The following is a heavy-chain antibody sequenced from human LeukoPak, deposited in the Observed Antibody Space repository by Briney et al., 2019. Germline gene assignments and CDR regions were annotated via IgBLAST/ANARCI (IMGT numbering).Heavy chain of an antibody. D-gene: IGHD1-26*01. V-gene: IGHV3-74*01. Sequence: PGGSLRLSCAASGFTFSSHWMHWVRQAPGKGLVWVSRISSGGISTSYADSVKGRFTISRDNAKNTLYLQMNSLRAEDTAVYYCARDGLFSGSSDYWGQGTLVTVSS. CDR2: ISSGGIST. CDR1: GFTFSSHW. CDR3: ARDGLFSGSSDY. J-gene: IGHJ4*02.